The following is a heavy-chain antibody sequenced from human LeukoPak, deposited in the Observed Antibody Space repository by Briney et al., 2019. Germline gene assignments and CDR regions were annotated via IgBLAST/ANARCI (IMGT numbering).Heavy chain of an antibody. Sequence: SETLSLTCAVYGGSFSGYYWSWIRQPPGKGLEWIGEINDSGSTNYNPSLKSRVTISVDTSKNQFSLKLSSVTAADTAVYYCARGLTYSSGWYPFDYWGQGTLVTVSS. V-gene: IGHV4-34*01. D-gene: IGHD6-19*01. J-gene: IGHJ4*02. CDR2: INDSGST. CDR1: GGSFSGYY. CDR3: ARGLTYSSGWYPFDY.